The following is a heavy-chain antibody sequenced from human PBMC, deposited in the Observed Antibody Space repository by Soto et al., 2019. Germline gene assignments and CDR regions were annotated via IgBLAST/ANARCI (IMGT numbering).Heavy chain of an antibody. J-gene: IGHJ4*02. Sequence: GGSLRLSCAASGFTFSSYAMSWVRQAPGKGLEWVSAISGIGGSTYYADSVKGRFTISRDNSKNTLYLQMNSLRAEDTAVYYCAKALPIVVVVAAKTDFDYWGQGTLVTVSS. D-gene: IGHD2-15*01. CDR3: AKALPIVVVVAAKTDFDY. CDR1: GFTFSSYA. CDR2: ISGIGGST. V-gene: IGHV3-23*01.